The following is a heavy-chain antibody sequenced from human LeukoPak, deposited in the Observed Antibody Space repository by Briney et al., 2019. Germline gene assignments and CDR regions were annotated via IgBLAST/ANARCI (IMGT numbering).Heavy chain of an antibody. Sequence: GGSLRLSCAASGFTFDNYAMHWVRQVPGKGLDWVSLISGDGDSTYYPDSVKGRFTISRDNSKNSLYLQMNSLRTEDTALYYCAKDIGADYYYDSSGYFIWGQGTMVTVSS. CDR2: ISGDGDST. J-gene: IGHJ3*02. V-gene: IGHV3-43*02. CDR3: AKDIGADYYYDSSGYFI. D-gene: IGHD3-22*01. CDR1: GFTFDNYA.